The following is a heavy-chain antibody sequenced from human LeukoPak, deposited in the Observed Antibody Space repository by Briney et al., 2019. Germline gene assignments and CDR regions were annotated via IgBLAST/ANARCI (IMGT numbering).Heavy chain of an antibody. CDR2: IYYSGST. Sequence: SETLSLTCTVSGGSISSYYWSWIRQPPGKGLEWIGSIYYSGSTYYNPSLKSRVTISVDTSKNQFSLKLSSVTAADTAVYYCGRGNLRLGELSPIDYWGQGTLVTVSS. J-gene: IGHJ4*02. V-gene: IGHV4-59*05. CDR1: GGSISSYY. D-gene: IGHD3-16*02. CDR3: GRGNLRLGELSPIDY.